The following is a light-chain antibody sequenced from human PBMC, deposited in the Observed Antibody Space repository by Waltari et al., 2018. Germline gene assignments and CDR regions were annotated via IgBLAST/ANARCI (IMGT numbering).Light chain of an antibody. V-gene: IGKV3-11*01. CDR3: QQRSKAIT. Sequence: EIVLTQSQANLSFSPGESATLSCRASQSISSYLAWYQQKPGQAPRLLIYAASNRATGIPARFSGSGSGTDFTLTISSLEPEDFAVYYCQQRSKAITFGQGTRLENK. CDR1: QSISSY. CDR2: AAS. J-gene: IGKJ5*01.